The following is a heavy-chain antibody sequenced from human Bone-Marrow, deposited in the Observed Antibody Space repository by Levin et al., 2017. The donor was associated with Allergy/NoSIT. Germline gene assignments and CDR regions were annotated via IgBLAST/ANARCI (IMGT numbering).Heavy chain of an antibody. V-gene: IGHV4-61*01. Sequence: PSETLSLTCTVSGASVSSATSNWSWIRRPPGKGLEWIGFVYNFVNTNYNPSLKSRVTISVDASKNQFSLRLSSVTPADTAFYYCAREGGCSGGNCHDFWGQGTLVTVSS. J-gene: IGHJ4*02. CDR3: AREGGCSGGNCHDF. CDR2: VYNFVNT. D-gene: IGHD2-15*01. CDR1: GASVSSATSN.